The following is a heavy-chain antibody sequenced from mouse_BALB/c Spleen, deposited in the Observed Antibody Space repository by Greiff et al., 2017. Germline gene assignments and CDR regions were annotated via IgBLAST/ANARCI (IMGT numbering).Heavy chain of an antibody. Sequence: EVQLQQSGAELVRPGALVKLSCKASGFNIKDYYMHWVKQRPEQGLEWIGWIDPENGNTIYDPKFQGKASITADTSSSTAYMQLSSLTSEDSAIYYCATREGLTGTSWFAYWGQGTLVTVSA. J-gene: IGHJ3*01. CDR3: ATREGLTGTSWFAY. CDR2: IDPENGNT. V-gene: IGHV14-1*02. CDR1: GFNIKDYY. D-gene: IGHD4-1*01.